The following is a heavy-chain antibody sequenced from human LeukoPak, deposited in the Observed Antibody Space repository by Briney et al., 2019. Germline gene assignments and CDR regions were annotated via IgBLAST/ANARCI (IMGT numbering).Heavy chain of an antibody. CDR3: ASERPSSSWYDY. D-gene: IGHD6-13*01. V-gene: IGHV3-7*01. Sequence: GGSLRLSCAASGFSFSTHLMTWLRQAPGRGLEWVANIKQDGIEKYYADSVRGRFTISRDNAKNSLFLQMNSLRDEDTAVYYCASERPSSSWYDYWGQGTLVTVSS. J-gene: IGHJ4*02. CDR1: GFSFSTHL. CDR2: IKQDGIEK.